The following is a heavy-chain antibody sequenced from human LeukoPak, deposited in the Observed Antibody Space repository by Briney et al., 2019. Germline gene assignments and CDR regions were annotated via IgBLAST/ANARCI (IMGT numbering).Heavy chain of an antibody. CDR1: GFTFSSYA. CDR2: ISGSGTDT. Sequence: GGSLRLSCGGSGFTFSSYAMSWVRQAPGKGLEWVSAISGSGTDTFYANSVKGRFTISRDNPKNTLYLQMNSLRAEDTAVYYCTKGGGSSCYSPSDYWGQGTLVTVSS. D-gene: IGHD2-15*01. J-gene: IGHJ4*02. V-gene: IGHV3-23*01. CDR3: TKGGGSSCYSPSDY.